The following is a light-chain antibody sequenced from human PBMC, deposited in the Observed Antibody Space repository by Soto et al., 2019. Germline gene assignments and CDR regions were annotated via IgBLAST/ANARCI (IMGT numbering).Light chain of an antibody. CDR2: DAF. J-gene: IGKJ5*01. V-gene: IGKV3-11*01. CDR1: QSVSTY. Sequence: EIVLTQSPATLSLSPGERATLSCRASQSVSTYLAWYQHKPGQAPRLLIYDAFNRATGIPARFSGSGSGTDLTLTISSLEPEDFAVYYCQQRSHWPPTFGQGTRLEIK. CDR3: QQRSHWPPT.